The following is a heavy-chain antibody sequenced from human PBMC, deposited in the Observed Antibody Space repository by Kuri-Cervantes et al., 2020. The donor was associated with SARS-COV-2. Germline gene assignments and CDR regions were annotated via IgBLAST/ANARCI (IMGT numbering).Heavy chain of an antibody. CDR2: IYYSGST. Sequence: ESLKISCAVYGGSFSGYYWSWIRQPPGKGLEWIGSIYYSGSTYYNPSLKSRLTISVDTSKNQYSLKLSSVTAADTAVYYCARGTYDFWTLDYWGQGTLVTVSS. D-gene: IGHD3-3*01. J-gene: IGHJ4*02. V-gene: IGHV4-34*01. CDR1: GGSFSGYY. CDR3: ARGTYDFWTLDY.